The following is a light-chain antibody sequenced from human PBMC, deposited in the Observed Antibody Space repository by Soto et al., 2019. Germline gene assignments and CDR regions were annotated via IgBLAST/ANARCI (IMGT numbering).Light chain of an antibody. CDR3: MKAIRTPRT. CDR2: LGS. Sequence: IVMSQAPLFMRVTPGGPAAIPCRSSQTLLHSNGYNYLDWYLQKPGQSPQLLIYLGSNRDPGVPDRFSGSGSGTDFTLKISRVEAEDVGVYYCMKAIRTPRTFGQATKV. J-gene: IGKJ1*01. V-gene: IGKV2-28*01. CDR1: QTLLHSNGYNY.